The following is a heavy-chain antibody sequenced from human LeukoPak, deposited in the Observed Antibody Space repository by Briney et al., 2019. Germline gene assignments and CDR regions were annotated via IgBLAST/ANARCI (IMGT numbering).Heavy chain of an antibody. CDR3: ARHEHSSSWSPPEYFDV. Sequence: SSETLSLTCAVYGASFHNYYWTWLRQPPGKRLEWLGEIGHSGSTYYNPSLKSQVTISVDTSKNQFSLKLRSLTAADTAVHYCARHEHSSSWSPPEYFDVWGRGALVTVSS. J-gene: IGHJ2*01. V-gene: IGHV4-34*01. CDR1: GASFHNYY. CDR2: IGHSGST. D-gene: IGHD6-13*01.